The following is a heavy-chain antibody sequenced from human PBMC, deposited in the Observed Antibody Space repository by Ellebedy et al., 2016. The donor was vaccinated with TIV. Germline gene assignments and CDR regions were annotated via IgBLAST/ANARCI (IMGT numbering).Heavy chain of an antibody. CDR3: ARTTAFDV. D-gene: IGHD1-14*01. CDR1: GGSISSYY. V-gene: IGHV4-59*01. Sequence: SETLSLXCGVSGGSISSYYWSWIRQPPGRGLEWIGYIYSSGRTNYNPSLKGRVTMSVDTSKNQFSLRLSSVTAADTGVYYCARTTAFDVWGQGTMVTVSS. J-gene: IGHJ3*01. CDR2: IYSSGRT.